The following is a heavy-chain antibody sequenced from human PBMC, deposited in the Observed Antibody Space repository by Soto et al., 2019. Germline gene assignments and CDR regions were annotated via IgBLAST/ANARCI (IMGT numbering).Heavy chain of an antibody. J-gene: IGHJ4*02. Sequence: EVQLVESGGGLVQPGGSLKVSRAGLGFNFSDSALHWVRQPSGKGLEWIGRIRGRSKKFEPSYATSVRGRFSLSRDDSKTTAYLQMDSLRDDDTGGYLCTGRCGGSLKDIWGQGDLVVVSS. CDR3: TGRCGGSLKDI. D-gene: IGHD5-12*01. V-gene: IGHV3-73*01. CDR2: IRGRSKKFEP. CDR1: GFNFSDSA.